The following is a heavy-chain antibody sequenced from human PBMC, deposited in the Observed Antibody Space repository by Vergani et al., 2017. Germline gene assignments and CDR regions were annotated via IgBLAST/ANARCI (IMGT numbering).Heavy chain of an antibody. CDR1: GGPISSYH. CDR2: IYYSGRT. Sequence: QVQLQESGPGLVKPSETLSLTCTVSGGPISSYHWRWIRQPTGKGLEWIGYIYYSGRTNYNPSLKSRVTISVDTSKNQFSLKLSSVTAADTAVYYCARVDFWSGRIPDYWGQGTLVTVSS. D-gene: IGHD3-3*01. J-gene: IGHJ4*02. CDR3: ARVDFWSGRIPDY. V-gene: IGHV4-59*01.